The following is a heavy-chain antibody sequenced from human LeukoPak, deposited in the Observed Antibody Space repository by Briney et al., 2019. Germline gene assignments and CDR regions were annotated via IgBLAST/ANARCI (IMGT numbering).Heavy chain of an antibody. CDR1: GLTFSGQW. J-gene: IGHJ4*02. CDR3: GYTNNFYH. CDR2: VKHDGREK. Sequence: GGSLRLSCVASGLTFSGQWLNWVRQAPGQGLEWVANVKHDGREKYYVDSVKGRFTISRDDGQNSLSLHMNSVRAEDTAVYYCGYTNNFYHWGQGALVVVSA. V-gene: IGHV3-7*01. D-gene: IGHD3-16*02.